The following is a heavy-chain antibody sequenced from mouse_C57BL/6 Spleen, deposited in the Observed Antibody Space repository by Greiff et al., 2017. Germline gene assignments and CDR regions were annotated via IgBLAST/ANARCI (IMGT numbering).Heavy chain of an antibody. Sequence: VKLMESGPGLVAPSQSLSITCTVSGFSLTSYAISWVRQPPGKGLEWLGVIWTGGGTNYNSALKSRLNSSKDNSKSQAFLKMNSLQTDDTARYYCARAYSNYNAMDDWGQGTSVTVSS. CDR2: IWTGGGT. V-gene: IGHV2-9-1*01. CDR3: ARAYSNYNAMDD. J-gene: IGHJ4*01. D-gene: IGHD2-5*01. CDR1: GFSLTSYA.